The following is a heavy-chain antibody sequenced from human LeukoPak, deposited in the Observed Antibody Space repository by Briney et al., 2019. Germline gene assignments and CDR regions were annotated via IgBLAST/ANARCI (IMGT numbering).Heavy chain of an antibody. D-gene: IGHD3-22*01. CDR2: IYHSGST. CDR1: GGSISSGGYS. CDR3: ARVTPYYYDSSGSYFDY. J-gene: IGHJ4*02. V-gene: IGHV4-30-2*01. Sequence: SQTLSLTCAVPGGSISSGGYSWSWIRQPPGKGLEWIGYIYHSGSTYYNPSLKSRVTISVDRSKNQFSLKLSSVTAADTAVYYCARVTPYYYDSSGSYFDYWGQGTLVTVSS.